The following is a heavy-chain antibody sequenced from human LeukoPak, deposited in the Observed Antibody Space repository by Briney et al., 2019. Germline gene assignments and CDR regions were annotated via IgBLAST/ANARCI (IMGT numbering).Heavy chain of an antibody. J-gene: IGHJ4*02. D-gene: IGHD4/OR15-4a*01. CDR1: GYTFTGKY. Sequence: ASVNVSCKASGYTFTGKYMYWVRQAPGQGLEWMGWINPNSGGTNYAPKVQGRVTMPTDKSTGTAYMELRSLRSDDTAVYYCARSGANYWCDYWGQGTLVTVSS. V-gene: IGHV1-2*02. CDR3: ARSGANYWCDY. CDR2: INPNSGGT.